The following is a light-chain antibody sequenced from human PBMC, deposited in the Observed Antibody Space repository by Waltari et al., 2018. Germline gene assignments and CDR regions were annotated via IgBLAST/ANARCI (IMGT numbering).Light chain of an antibody. CDR2: EDS. CDR3: LSYAATVSFG. CDR1: SRDVGNNNH. Sequence: QPALTQPASVSGSPGPSITISSTGTSRDVGNNNHSCCNQKPSDKVPKLIIYEDSKRPSGVSDRFSGSKSGNTASLTISGLQAEDEADYYCLSYAATVSFGFGGGTKLTVL. V-gene: IGLV2-23*02. J-gene: IGLJ2*01.